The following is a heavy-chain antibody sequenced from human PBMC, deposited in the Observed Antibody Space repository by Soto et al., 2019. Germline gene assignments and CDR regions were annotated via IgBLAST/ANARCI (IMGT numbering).Heavy chain of an antibody. CDR1: GFSLNTGGVG. D-gene: IGHD2-8*01. V-gene: IGHV2-5*02. CDR2: IYWDDDK. Sequence: SGPTLVNPTQTLTLTCTFSGFSLNTGGVGVGWIRQAPGKAPEWLILIYWDDDKRYSPSLKSRLTITKDTSKNQVVLTMTNMDPVDTATYYCAHSCTNGVCHPFDYWGQGTLVTVSS. J-gene: IGHJ4*02. CDR3: AHSCTNGVCHPFDY.